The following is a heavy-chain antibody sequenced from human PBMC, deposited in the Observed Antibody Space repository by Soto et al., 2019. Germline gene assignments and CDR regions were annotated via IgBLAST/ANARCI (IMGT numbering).Heavy chain of an antibody. D-gene: IGHD3-16*01. J-gene: IGHJ5*02. CDR2: IYPGDSDT. CDR3: ARHSQAIHGFEFDP. V-gene: IGHV5-51*01. Sequence: GESLKISGKGSGYSFTSYWIGWVRQMPGKGMEWMGIIYPGDSDTRYSASFQGEVTISADKSISTAYLQWSSLKASDTAMYYCARHSQAIHGFEFDPWGQGTLVTVSS. CDR1: GYSFTSYW.